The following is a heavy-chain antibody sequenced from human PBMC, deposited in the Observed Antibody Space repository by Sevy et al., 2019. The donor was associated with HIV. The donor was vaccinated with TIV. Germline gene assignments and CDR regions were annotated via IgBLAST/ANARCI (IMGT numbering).Heavy chain of an antibody. V-gene: IGHV4-59*08. J-gene: IGHJ5*02. D-gene: IGHD1-26*01. Sequence: SETLSLTCTVSGGCISSYYWSWIRQPPGKGLEWIGYIYYSVSTNYNPSLKSRVTISVDTSKNQFSLKLSSVTAADTAVYYCARHGKEDWFDPWGQGPLVTVSS. CDR1: GGCISSYY. CDR2: IYYSVST. CDR3: ARHGKEDWFDP.